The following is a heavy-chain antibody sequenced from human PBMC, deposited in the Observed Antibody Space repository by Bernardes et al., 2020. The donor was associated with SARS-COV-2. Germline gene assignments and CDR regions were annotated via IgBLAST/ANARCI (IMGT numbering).Heavy chain of an antibody. D-gene: IGHD3-9*01. V-gene: IGHV4-59*08. Sequence: SETLSLTCTVSGGSIRSYYWSWIRQPPGKGLEWIGYIYYSGSTNYNPSLKSRVTISVDTSKNQFSLKLTSVTAADTAVYFCAKFKVLRHLDWSLSWLEYYSVSWGQGTLVTVSS. CDR1: GGSIRSYY. J-gene: IGHJ4*02. CDR2: IYYSGST. CDR3: AKFKVLRHLDWSLSWLEYYSVS.